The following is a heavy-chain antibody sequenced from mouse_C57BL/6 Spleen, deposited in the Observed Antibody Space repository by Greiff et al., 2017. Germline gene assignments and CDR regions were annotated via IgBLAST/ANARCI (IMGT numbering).Heavy chain of an antibody. Sequence: QVQLKQPGAELVMPGASVKLSCKASGYTFTSYWMHWVKQRPGQGLEWIGEIDPSDSYTNYNQKFKGKSTLTVDKSSSTAYMQLSSLTSEDSAVYYCARRSYDGYYDDYWGQGTTLTVSS. CDR1: GYTFTSYW. V-gene: IGHV1-69*01. CDR2: IDPSDSYT. D-gene: IGHD2-3*01. J-gene: IGHJ2*01. CDR3: ARRSYDGYYDDY.